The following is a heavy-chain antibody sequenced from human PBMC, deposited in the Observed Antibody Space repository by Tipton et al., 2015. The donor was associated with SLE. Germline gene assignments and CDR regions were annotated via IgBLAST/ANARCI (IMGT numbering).Heavy chain of an antibody. V-gene: IGHV4-61*02. CDR3: ARGPAVTTYYYYYYYMDV. CDR2: IHTTGST. CDR1: GASIGSGSHF. J-gene: IGHJ6*03. D-gene: IGHD2/OR15-2a*01. Sequence: TLSLTCTVSGASIGSGSHFWTWIRQLAGKGPEYVGRIHTTGSTNYNPSLRSRVTMSVDTSKNQFSLKVTSVTASDTAVYYCARGPAVTTYYYYYYYMDVWGKGTTVTVSS.